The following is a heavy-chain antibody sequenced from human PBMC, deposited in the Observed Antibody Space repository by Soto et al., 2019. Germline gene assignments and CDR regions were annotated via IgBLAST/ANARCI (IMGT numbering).Heavy chain of an antibody. J-gene: IGHJ4*02. Sequence: QVQLVQSGAEVKKPGSSVKVSCKASGGTFSSYAISWVRQAPGQGLEWMGGIIPIFGTANYAQKFQGRVTIXAVXSTSTAYMELSSLRSEDTAVYYCTREGGFGGTFDYWGQGTLVTVSS. D-gene: IGHD2-15*01. CDR3: TREGGFGGTFDY. CDR1: GGTFSSYA. V-gene: IGHV1-69*12. CDR2: IIPIFGTA.